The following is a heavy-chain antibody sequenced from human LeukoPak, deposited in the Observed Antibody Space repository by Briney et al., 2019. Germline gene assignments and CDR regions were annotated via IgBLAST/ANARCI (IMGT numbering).Heavy chain of an antibody. Sequence: SETLSLTCTVSGGSISSYYWSWIRQPPGKGLEWIGSIYHSGSTYYNPSLKSRVTISVDTSKNQFTLKMTSGTAADTAVYYCARIETYSSGWYDAFFDYWGQGTLVTVSS. CDR3: ARIETYSSGWYDAFFDY. J-gene: IGHJ4*02. D-gene: IGHD6-19*01. CDR2: IYHSGST. CDR1: GGSISSYY. V-gene: IGHV4-59*08.